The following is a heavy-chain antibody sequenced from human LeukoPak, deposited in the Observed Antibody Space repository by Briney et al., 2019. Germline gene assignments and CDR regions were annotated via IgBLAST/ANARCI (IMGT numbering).Heavy chain of an antibody. CDR1: GFXFSNYE. Sequence: GGSLRLSCEASGFXFSNYEVNWVRQAPGKGLEWVSYISSSGSLIFYADSVKGRFTISRDNAKNSLYLQMNSLRVEDTAVYYCARGLRYYDSSGYPEWGQGTLVTVSS. CDR2: ISSSGSLI. CDR3: ARGLRYYDSSGYPE. D-gene: IGHD3-22*01. J-gene: IGHJ4*02. V-gene: IGHV3-48*03.